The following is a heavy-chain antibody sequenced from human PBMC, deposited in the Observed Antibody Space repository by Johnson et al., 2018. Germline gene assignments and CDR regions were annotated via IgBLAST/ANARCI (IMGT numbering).Heavy chain of an antibody. J-gene: IGHJ4*02. D-gene: IGHD1-26*01. CDR3: ARAPNRRVSGSYGFDY. CDR1: GYTFTNYY. CDR2: IDPSNGIT. Sequence: QVQLVESGAEVKKPGASVKVSCKASGYTFTNYYIHWVRQAPGQGLEWMGVIDPSNGITTYAQRLQGRVTMTRDTSTSTVYMDLRSLRSEDTAMYYCARAPNRRVSGSYGFDYWGQESLVIVSS. V-gene: IGHV1-46*04.